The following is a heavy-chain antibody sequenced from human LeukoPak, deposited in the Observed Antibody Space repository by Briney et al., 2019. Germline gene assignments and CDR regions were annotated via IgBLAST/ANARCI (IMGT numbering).Heavy chain of an antibody. CDR3: ARGAYPDYFDY. J-gene: IGHJ4*02. CDR2: IYTCGST. V-gene: IGHV4-61*02. Sequence: SETLSLTCTVSGGSISSGNYYWSWIRQPAGKGLEWIGRIYTCGSTNYNPSLKSRVTISVDTSKNQFSLKLRSVTAADTAVYYCARGAYPDYFDYWGQGTLVTVSS. CDR1: GGSISSGNYY.